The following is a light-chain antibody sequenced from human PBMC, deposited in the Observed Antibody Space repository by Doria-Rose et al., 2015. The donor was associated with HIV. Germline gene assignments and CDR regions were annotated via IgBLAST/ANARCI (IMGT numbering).Light chain of an antibody. CDR1: QSFSSTY. Sequence: TQSPGTLSLSPGERATLSCSASQSFSSTYLAWYQQQPGQAPSLLIYDVSTRATGIPDRISASGSGTDFTLTINRMEPEDFALYYCHQYGTSWTFGQGTKVEI. J-gene: IGKJ1*01. CDR2: DVS. CDR3: HQYGTSWT. V-gene: IGKV3-20*01.